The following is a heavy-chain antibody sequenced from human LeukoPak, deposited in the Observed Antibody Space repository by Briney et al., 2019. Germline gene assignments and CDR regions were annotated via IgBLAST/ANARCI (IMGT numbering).Heavy chain of an antibody. Sequence: SETLSLTCTVSGGSISSSSYYWGWIRQPPGKGLEWIGSIYYSGSTYYNPSLKSRVTISVDTSKNQFSLKLSSVTAADTAVYYCARHSEMATITASFDYWGQGTLVTVSS. D-gene: IGHD5-24*01. CDR2: IYYSGST. CDR1: GGSISSSSYY. V-gene: IGHV4-39*01. J-gene: IGHJ4*02. CDR3: ARHSEMATITASFDY.